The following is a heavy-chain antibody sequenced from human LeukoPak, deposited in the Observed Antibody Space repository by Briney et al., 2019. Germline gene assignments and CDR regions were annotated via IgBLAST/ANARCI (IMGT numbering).Heavy chain of an antibody. CDR3: AKGGSHFDWSDHYFDY. D-gene: IGHD3-9*01. Sequence: PGGSLRLSCAASGFTFRSYHMSWVRQAPGKGLDWVSSLSGSGGSTYYADSVKGRFTISRDNSKNTLYLQMNSLRAEDTAVYYCAKGGSHFDWSDHYFDYWGQGTLVTVSS. CDR2: LSGSGGST. V-gene: IGHV3-23*01. J-gene: IGHJ4*02. CDR1: GFTFRSYH.